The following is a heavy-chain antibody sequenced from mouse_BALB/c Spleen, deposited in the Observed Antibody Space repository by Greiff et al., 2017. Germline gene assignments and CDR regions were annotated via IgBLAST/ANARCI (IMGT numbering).Heavy chain of an antibody. CDR2: IRSKSNNYAT. V-gene: IGHV10S3*01. D-gene: IGHD1-1*01. CDR1: GFTFNTNA. J-gene: IGHJ4*01. CDR3: VSYYYGSSYYAMDY. Sequence: EVQLVETGGGLVQPKGSLKLSCAASGFTFNTNAMNWVRQAPGKGLEWVARIRSKSNNYATYYADSVKDRFTISRDDSQSMLYLQMNNLKTEDTAMYYCVSYYYGSSYYAMDYWGQGTSVTVSS.